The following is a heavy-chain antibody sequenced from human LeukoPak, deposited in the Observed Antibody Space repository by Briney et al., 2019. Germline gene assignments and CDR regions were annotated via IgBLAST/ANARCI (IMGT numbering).Heavy chain of an antibody. J-gene: IGHJ6*03. CDR2: ISAYNGNI. CDR3: ARAPYSSSWSYYCYYMDV. Sequence: ASVKVSCKASGYTFTSYGISWVRQAPGQGLEWMGWISAYNGNINYAQKLQDRVTMTTDTSTTTAYMELRSLRSDDTAVYYCARAPYSSSWSYYCYYMDVWGKGTTVTVSS. CDR1: GYTFTSYG. D-gene: IGHD6-13*01. V-gene: IGHV1-18*01.